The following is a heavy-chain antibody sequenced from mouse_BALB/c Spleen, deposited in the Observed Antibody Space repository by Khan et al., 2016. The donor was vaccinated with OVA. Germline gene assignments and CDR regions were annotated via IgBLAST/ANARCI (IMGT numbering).Heavy chain of an antibody. V-gene: IGHV1-9*01. CDR3: ARPYYADY. CDR2: ILPGTGST. J-gene: IGHJ2*01. D-gene: IGHD2-10*01. CDR1: GYTFRSYC. Sequence: QVRLQQSGAELMKPGPSLKISCTATGYTFRSYCMEWVKQRPGHGLEWIAEILPGTGSTYYNQKFKGKATFTADTSSNTAYMQLSSLTPEDSAVYYCARPYYADYWGQGTTLTVSS.